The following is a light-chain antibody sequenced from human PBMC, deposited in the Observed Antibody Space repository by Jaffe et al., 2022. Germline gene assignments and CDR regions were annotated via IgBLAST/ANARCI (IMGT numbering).Light chain of an antibody. CDR1: GSNIGAGYA. J-gene: IGLJ2*01. CDR3: HSYDRSLGAWF. Sequence: QSVLTQPPSVSGAPGQRVSISCTGSGSNIGAGYAVHWYQQLPGTAPKLLIYNNDNRPSAVPDRFSGSKSGTSASLTITGLQADDEADYHCHSYDRSLGAWFFGGGTKLTVL. CDR2: NND. V-gene: IGLV1-40*01.